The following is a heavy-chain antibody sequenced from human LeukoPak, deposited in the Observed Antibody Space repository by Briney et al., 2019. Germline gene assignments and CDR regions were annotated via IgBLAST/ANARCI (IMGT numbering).Heavy chain of an antibody. V-gene: IGHV3-30*01. CDR1: GFTFSSYV. CDR3: ARGGVVGATNSYFFDY. J-gene: IGHJ4*02. D-gene: IGHD1-26*01. Sequence: GGSLRLSCVVSGFTFSSYVTYWVRQAPGKGLEWVAVISYDGRNKYYAGSVKGRCTISRDNSNNTLYLQMNSLGVEDTAVYYCARGGVVGATNSYFFDYWGQGTLVTVSS. CDR2: ISYDGRNK.